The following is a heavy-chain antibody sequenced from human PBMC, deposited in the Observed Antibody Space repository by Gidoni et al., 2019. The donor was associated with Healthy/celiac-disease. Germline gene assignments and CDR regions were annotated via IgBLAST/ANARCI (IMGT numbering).Heavy chain of an antibody. V-gene: IGHV3-23*01. J-gene: IGHJ6*03. Sequence: EVQLLESGGGLVQPGGSLRLSCAASGFPFSSYAMRWVRQAPGKGLEWVSAISGSGGNTYYADSVKGRFTISRDNSKNTLYLQMNSLRAEDTAVYYCAKGCGGNSAPSYYYYMDVWGKGTTVTVSS. CDR1: GFPFSSYA. CDR3: AKGCGGNSAPSYYYYMDV. CDR2: ISGSGGNT. D-gene: IGHD2-21*02.